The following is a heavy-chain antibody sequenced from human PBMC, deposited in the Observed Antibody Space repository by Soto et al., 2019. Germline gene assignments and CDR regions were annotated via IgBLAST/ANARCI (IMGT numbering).Heavy chain of an antibody. D-gene: IGHD6-19*01. Sequence: PGGSLRLSCAASGFTFGNAWMNWVRQAPGKGLEWVGRIKSKTDGGTTDYAAPVKGRFTISRDDSKNTLYLQMNSLKTEDTAVYYCTTVSPIAVAGIDYWGQGTLVTVSS. V-gene: IGHV3-15*07. J-gene: IGHJ4*02. CDR3: TTVSPIAVAGIDY. CDR2: IKSKTDGGTT. CDR1: GFTFGNAW.